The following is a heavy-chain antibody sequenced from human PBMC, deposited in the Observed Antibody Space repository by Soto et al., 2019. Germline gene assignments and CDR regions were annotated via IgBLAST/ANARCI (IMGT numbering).Heavy chain of an antibody. CDR3: AAIVGATSYFDY. CDR1: GFTFSSYA. V-gene: IGHV3-23*01. Sequence: GGSLRLSCAASGFTFSSYAMSWVRQAPGKGLEWVSAISGSGGSTYYADSVKGRFTISRDNSKNTLYLQMNSLGAEDTAVYYCAAIVGATSYFDYWGQGTLVTVSS. J-gene: IGHJ4*02. CDR2: ISGSGGST. D-gene: IGHD1-26*01.